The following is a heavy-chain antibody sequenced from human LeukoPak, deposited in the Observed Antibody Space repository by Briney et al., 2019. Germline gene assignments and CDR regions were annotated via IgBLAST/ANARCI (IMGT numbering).Heavy chain of an antibody. CDR1: GGSINNNDYY. D-gene: IGHD6-13*01. CDR2: IYCTGNT. J-gene: IGHJ3*02. CDR3: ARRRGIAQVGDVFDI. V-gene: IGHV4-39*01. Sequence: PSETLSLTCTVSGGSINNNDYYWGWIRQPPGKGLEWIGIIYCTGNTYYNPSLKSRVTISIDTSKNQFSLKLSSVTAADTAVYYCARRRGIAQVGDVFDIWGQGTMVTVSS.